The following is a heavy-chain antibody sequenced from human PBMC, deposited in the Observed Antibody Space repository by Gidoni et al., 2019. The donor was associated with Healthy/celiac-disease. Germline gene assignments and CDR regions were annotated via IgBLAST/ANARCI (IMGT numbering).Heavy chain of an antibody. CDR2: IIPIFGTA. J-gene: IGHJ6*03. CDR3: ARGDRYCSSTSCSTTYYYYYMDV. V-gene: IGHV1-69*01. D-gene: IGHD2-2*01. CDR1: GGTFSSYA. Sequence: QVQLVQSGAEVKKPGSSVKVSCKASGGTFSSYAISWVRQAPGQGLEWMGGIIPIFGTANYAQKFQGRVTITADESTSTAYMELSSLRSEDTAVYYCARGDRYCSSTSCSTTYYYYYMDVWGKGTTVTVSS.